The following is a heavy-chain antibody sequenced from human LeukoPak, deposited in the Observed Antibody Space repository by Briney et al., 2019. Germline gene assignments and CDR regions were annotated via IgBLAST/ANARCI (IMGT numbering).Heavy chain of an antibody. CDR2: ISAYNGNT. V-gene: IGHV1-18*01. CDR3: ARVADYCSGGSCYDF. J-gene: IGHJ4*02. CDR1: GYTFTSYG. D-gene: IGHD2-15*01. Sequence: ASVKVSCKASGYTFTSYGISWVRQAPGQGLEWMGWISAYNGNTNYAQKLQGRVTMTTDTSTSTAYMELSSLRSDDTAVYYCARVADYCSGGSCYDFWGQGTLVTVSS.